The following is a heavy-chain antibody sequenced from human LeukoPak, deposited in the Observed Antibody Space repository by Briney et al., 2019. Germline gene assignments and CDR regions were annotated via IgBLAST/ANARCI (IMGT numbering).Heavy chain of an antibody. Sequence: GASLRLSCAASGFTFSSYAMSWVRQAPGKGLEWVSAISGSGGSTYYADSVKGRYTISRDNSENTLYLQMNSLRAEDTAVYYCAKLIVGATEYFDYWGQGTLVTVSS. J-gene: IGHJ4*02. V-gene: IGHV3-23*01. CDR2: ISGSGGST. CDR1: GFTFSSYA. D-gene: IGHD1-26*01. CDR3: AKLIVGATEYFDY.